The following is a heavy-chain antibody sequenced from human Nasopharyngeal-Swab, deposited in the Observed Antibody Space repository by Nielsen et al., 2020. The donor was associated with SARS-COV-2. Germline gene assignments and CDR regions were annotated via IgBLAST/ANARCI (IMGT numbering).Heavy chain of an antibody. V-gene: IGHV3-23*05. CDR3: AKIGISGSYDY. CDR2: LYTSSSST. D-gene: IGHD1-26*01. Sequence: GGSLRLSCAASGFTFSGYGMSWVRQAPGKGLEWVSTLYTSSSSTYYADSVKGRFSISKDNSNNTLFLQMNSLRTGDTAVYYCAKIGISGSYDYWGQGALVTVSS. CDR1: GFTFSGYG. J-gene: IGHJ4*02.